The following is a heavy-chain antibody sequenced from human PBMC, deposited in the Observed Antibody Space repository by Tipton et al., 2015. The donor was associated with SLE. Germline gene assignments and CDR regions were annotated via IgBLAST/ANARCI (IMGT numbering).Heavy chain of an antibody. J-gene: IGHJ4*02. CDR3: ARGRDYSFDY. CDR1: GGSFSDYF. D-gene: IGHD4-11*01. V-gene: IGHV4-34*01. CDR2: INHSGST. Sequence: LRLSCAVYGGSFSDYFWTWIRQPPGKGLEWIGEINHSGSTNYNPSLKSRVTISVDTSKNQFSLKLSSVTAADTAVYYCARGRDYSFDYWGQGTLVTVSS.